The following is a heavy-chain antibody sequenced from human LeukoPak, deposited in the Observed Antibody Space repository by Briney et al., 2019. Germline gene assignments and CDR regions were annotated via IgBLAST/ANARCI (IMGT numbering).Heavy chain of an antibody. CDR1: GGSFSGYY. V-gene: IGHV4-34*01. D-gene: IGHD2-21*02. CDR2: INHSGST. Sequence: SETLSLTCAVYGGSFSGYYWSWIRQPPGKGLEWIGEINHSGSTNYNPSLKSRVTISVDTSKNQFSLKLSSVTAADTAVYYCARGRGVTPYYYYYYMDVWGKGTTVTVSS. J-gene: IGHJ6*03. CDR3: ARGRGVTPYYYYYYMDV.